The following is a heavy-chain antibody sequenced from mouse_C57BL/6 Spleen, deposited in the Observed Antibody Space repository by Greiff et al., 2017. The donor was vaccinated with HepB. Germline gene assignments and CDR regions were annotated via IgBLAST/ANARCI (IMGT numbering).Heavy chain of an antibody. V-gene: IGHV1-82*01. CDR3: AREGMDY. CDR1: GYAFSSSW. CDR2: IYPGDGDT. J-gene: IGHJ4*01. Sequence: QVQLKQSGPELVKPGASVKISCKASGYAFSSSWMNWVKQRPGKGLEWIGRIYPGDGDTNYNGKFKGKATLTADKSSSTAYMQLSSLTSEDFAVYFCAREGMDYWGQGTSVTVSS.